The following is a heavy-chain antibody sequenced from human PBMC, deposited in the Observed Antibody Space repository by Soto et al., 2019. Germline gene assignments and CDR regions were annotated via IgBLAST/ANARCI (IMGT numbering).Heavy chain of an antibody. CDR1: GLTFSSEE. CDR2: IQNSGSPI. CDR3: ERGYHHVWHFGH. Sequence: EVLLVESGGGLVQPGGSLRLSCEVSGLTFSSEEMNWVRQAPGKGLEWVEYIQNSGSPIYYADSVKGRFTISRDNAKNSFYLQMSSLTAEDTAVYYCERGYHHVWHFGHWVQGALVTVFS. J-gene: IGHJ1*01. V-gene: IGHV3-48*03. D-gene: IGHD2-15*01.